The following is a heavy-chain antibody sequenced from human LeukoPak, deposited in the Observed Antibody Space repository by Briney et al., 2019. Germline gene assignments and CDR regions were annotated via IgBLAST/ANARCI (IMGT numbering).Heavy chain of an antibody. Sequence: GGSLRLSCAASGFTFSSYALTWVRQAPGKGLEWVSAISGSGGSTYYADSVKGRFTISRHNSKNTLYLQMNSLRAEDTAVYYCAKHSSGWYEYYFDYWGQGTLVTVSS. D-gene: IGHD6-19*01. CDR3: AKHSSGWYEYYFDY. J-gene: IGHJ4*02. CDR2: ISGSGGST. V-gene: IGHV3-23*01. CDR1: GFTFSSYA.